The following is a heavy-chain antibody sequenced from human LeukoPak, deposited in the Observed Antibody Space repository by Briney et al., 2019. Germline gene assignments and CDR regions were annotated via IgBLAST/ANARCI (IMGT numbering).Heavy chain of an antibody. J-gene: IGHJ5*02. CDR1: GGTFSSYA. CDR3: ASLGPSKSGSYLA. D-gene: IGHD1-26*01. V-gene: IGHV1-69*05. CDR2: IIPIFGTA. Sequence: VASVKVSXKASGGTFSSYAISWMRQAPGQGLEWMGRIIPIFGTANYAQKFQGRVTITTDESTSTAYMELSSLRSEDTAVYYCASLGPSKSGSYLAWGQGTLVTVSS.